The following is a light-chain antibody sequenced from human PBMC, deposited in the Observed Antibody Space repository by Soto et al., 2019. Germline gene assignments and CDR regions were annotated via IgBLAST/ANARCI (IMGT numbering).Light chain of an antibody. CDR1: QSISSY. J-gene: IGKJ4*01. V-gene: IGKV1-39*01. Sequence: DIQMTQSPSSLSASVGDRVTITCRASQSISSYLNWYQQKPGKAPKLLIYAASSLQSGVPSRFSGGGSGTDFTLTISSLQPEDVATYYCQQSYSTPPTFGGGTKVEIK. CDR2: AAS. CDR3: QQSYSTPPT.